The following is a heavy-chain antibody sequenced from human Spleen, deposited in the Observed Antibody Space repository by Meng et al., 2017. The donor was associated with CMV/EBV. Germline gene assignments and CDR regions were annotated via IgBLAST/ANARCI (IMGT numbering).Heavy chain of an antibody. V-gene: IGHV4-39*01. CDR2: IYYSGST. Sequence: CTVSGGSISSHGYYCGWIRQPPGKGLEWMGSIYYSGSTYYNPSLKSRVTISVDTSKNQFSLRLSSVTAADTAVYYCARRRKQGGFDPWGQGTLVTVSS. J-gene: IGHJ5*02. CDR3: ARRRKQGGFDP. CDR1: GGSISSHGYY.